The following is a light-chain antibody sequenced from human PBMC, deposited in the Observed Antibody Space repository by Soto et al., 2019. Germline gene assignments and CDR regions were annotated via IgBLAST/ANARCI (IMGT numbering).Light chain of an antibody. CDR1: QSVRNNY. Sequence: EIVLTQSPGTLSLSPGERATLSCRASQSVRNNYLAWYQQRPGQAPRLLIYGASSRATGIPDGFSGSGSGTDFTLTIGRLEPEDFAVYYCQQYGSSPRTFGQGTKVEIK. CDR3: QQYGSSPRT. J-gene: IGKJ1*01. CDR2: GAS. V-gene: IGKV3-20*01.